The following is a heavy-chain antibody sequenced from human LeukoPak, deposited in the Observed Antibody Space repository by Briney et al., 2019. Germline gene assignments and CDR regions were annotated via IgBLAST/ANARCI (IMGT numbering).Heavy chain of an antibody. CDR1: GFTFSSYA. D-gene: IGHD7-27*01. Sequence: PGGSLRLSCAASGFTFSSYAMSWVRQAPGKGLEWVSSFADSGGNTYYADSVKGRFTVSRDSSKNTLFLQMNSLRAEDTAVYYCAKGSALWGYYLDNWGQGTLVTVSS. V-gene: IGHV3-23*01. J-gene: IGHJ4*02. CDR3: AKGSALWGYYLDN. CDR2: FADSGGNT.